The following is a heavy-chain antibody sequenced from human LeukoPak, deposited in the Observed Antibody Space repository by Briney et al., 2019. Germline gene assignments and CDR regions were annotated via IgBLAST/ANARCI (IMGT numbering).Heavy chain of an antibody. J-gene: IGHJ4*02. V-gene: IGHV3-21*01. CDR2: ISSSSSYI. Sequence: GGSLRLSCAASGFTFSSYSMNWVRQAPGKGLEWVSSISSSSSYIYHADSVKGRFTISRDNAKNSLYLQMNSLRAEDTAVYYCARDDGGVSDYWGQGTLVTVSS. CDR3: ARDDGGVSDY. CDR1: GFTFSSYS.